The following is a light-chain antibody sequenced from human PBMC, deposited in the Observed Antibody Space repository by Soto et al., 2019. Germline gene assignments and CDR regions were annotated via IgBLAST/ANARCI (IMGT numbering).Light chain of an antibody. Sequence: EIVLTQSPGTLSLSPGERATLSCRASQSVSSSYLAWYQQKPGQAPRLLIYGASSRATGIPDRFSGSGSGTDFTLTISSLRSEDFAVYYCQQYTTSSWTFGQGTKVDI. V-gene: IGKV3-20*01. J-gene: IGKJ1*01. CDR1: QSVSSSY. CDR3: QQYTTSSWT. CDR2: GAS.